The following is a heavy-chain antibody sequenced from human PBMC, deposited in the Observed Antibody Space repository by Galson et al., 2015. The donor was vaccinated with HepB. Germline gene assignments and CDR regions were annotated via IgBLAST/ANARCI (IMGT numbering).Heavy chain of an antibody. CDR1: GFSLSTSGMR. D-gene: IGHD3-22*01. CDR3: ARMPVRKWFFDY. Sequence: PALVKPTQTLTLTCTFSGFSLSTSGMRVSWIRQPPGKALEWLARIDWDDDKFYSTSLKTRLTISKDTSKNQVVLTMTNMDPVDTATYYCARMPVRKWFFDYWGQGTLVTVSS. J-gene: IGHJ4*02. CDR2: IDWDDDK. V-gene: IGHV2-70*04.